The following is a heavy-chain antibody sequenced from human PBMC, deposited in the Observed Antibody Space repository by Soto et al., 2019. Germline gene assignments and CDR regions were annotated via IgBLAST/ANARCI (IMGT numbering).Heavy chain of an antibody. Sequence: EVQLVESGGGLIQPGGSLRLSCAASGFTVSSNYMSWVRQAPGKGLEWVSVIYSGGRTDYADSVKGRFTISRDNSKNTLYLQMNSLRAEDTAVYYCARVSVDFWSCHIDYWGQGTLVTVSS. J-gene: IGHJ4*02. V-gene: IGHV3-53*01. CDR3: ARVSVDFWSCHIDY. D-gene: IGHD3-3*01. CDR1: GFTVSSNY. CDR2: IYSGGRT.